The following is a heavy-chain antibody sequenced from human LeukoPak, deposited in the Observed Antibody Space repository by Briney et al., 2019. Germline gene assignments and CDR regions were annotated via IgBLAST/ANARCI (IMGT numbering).Heavy chain of an antibody. CDR1: GYTFTGYY. D-gene: IGHD3-10*01. V-gene: IGHV1-2*06. CDR2: INPNSGGT. CDR3: ARDRTMVRGEVPNWFDP. Sequence: ASVKVSCKASGYTFTGYYMHRVRQAPGQGLEWMGRINPNSGGTNYAQTFQGRVTMTRDTSISTAYMELSRLRSDDTAVYYCARDRTMVRGEVPNWFDPWGQGTLVTVSS. J-gene: IGHJ5*02.